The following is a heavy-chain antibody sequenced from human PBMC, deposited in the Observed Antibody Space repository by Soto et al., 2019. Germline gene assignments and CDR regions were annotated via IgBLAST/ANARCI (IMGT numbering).Heavy chain of an antibody. CDR3: ARDRSRGRYGMDV. D-gene: IGHD1-26*01. J-gene: IGHJ6*02. Sequence: SETLSLTCTVSGGSISRGDYYWSRIRQHPGKGLEWIGYIYYCGSTYYNPSLKSRVTISVDTSKNQFSLKLSSVTAADTAVYYCARDRSRGRYGMDVWGQGTTVTVSS. V-gene: IGHV4-30-4*01. CDR1: GGSISRGDYY. CDR2: IYYCGST.